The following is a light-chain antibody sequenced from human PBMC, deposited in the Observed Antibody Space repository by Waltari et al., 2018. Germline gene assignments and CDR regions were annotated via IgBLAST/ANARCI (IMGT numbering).Light chain of an antibody. Sequence: QSALTQPRSVSGSPGQAVTIACTGTSSDVGGYNYVSWYQQHPGKAPKLMIYDVSKRPSGVPGRFSGSKSGNTASLTLSGLQAEDEADYYCCSYAGSYTVVFGGGTKLTVL. V-gene: IGLV2-11*02. J-gene: IGLJ2*01. CDR2: DVS. CDR3: CSYAGSYTVV. CDR1: SSDVGGYNY.